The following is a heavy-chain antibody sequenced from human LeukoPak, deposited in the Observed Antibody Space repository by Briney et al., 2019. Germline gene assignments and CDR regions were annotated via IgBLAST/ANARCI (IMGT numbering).Heavy chain of an antibody. CDR1: GFTFSSYG. V-gene: IGHV3-74*01. J-gene: IGHJ4*02. Sequence: GGSLRLSCAASGFTFSSYGMNWVRQAPGKGLVWVSRIASDGSSTTYADSVKGRFSISRDNAKNTLYLQMNSLRVEDTAVYYCARGRPHGNDYWGQGTLVTVSS. CDR3: ARGRPHGNDY. CDR2: IASDGSST. D-gene: IGHD4-23*01.